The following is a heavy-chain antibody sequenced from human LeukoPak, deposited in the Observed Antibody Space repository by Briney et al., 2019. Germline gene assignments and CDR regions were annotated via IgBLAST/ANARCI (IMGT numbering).Heavy chain of an antibody. CDR1: GGSFSGYY. J-gene: IGHJ4*02. CDR2: INHSGST. V-gene: IGHV4-34*01. D-gene: IGHD3-16*01. CDR3: AIKRGGLFDY. Sequence: PSETLSLTCAVYGGSFSGYYWSLIRQPPGKGLEWIGEINHSGSTNYNPSLKSRVTISVDTSKNQFSLKLSSVTAADTAVYYCAIKRGGLFDYWGQGTLVTVSS.